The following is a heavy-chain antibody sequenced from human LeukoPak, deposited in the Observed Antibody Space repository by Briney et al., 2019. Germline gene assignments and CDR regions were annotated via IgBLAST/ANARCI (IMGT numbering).Heavy chain of an antibody. CDR2: IIPILGIA. CDR3: AARYCSSTSCYSPPWFDP. D-gene: IGHD2-2*01. J-gene: IGHJ5*02. V-gene: IGHV1-69*04. Sequence: ASVKVSCKASGGTFSSYAISWVRQAPGQGLEWMGRIIPILGIANYAQKFQGRVTITADKSTSTAYMELSSLRSEDTAVYYCAARYCSSTSCYSPPWFDPRGQGTLVTVSS. CDR1: GGTFSSYA.